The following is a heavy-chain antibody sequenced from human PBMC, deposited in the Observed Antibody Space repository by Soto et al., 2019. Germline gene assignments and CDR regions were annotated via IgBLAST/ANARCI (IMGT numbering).Heavy chain of an antibody. Sequence: QVQLVESGGGVVQPGRSLRLSCAASGSIFSGYGMHWVRQAPGKGLEWVAIIRFDGSNIYYADSVKGRFTISRDNSKNTLYLQMNSLIAEDTAVYYCARDGVGRTVFFGYFDYWGQGALVTVSS. CDR3: ARDGVGRTVFFGYFDY. CDR1: GSIFSGYG. V-gene: IGHV3-33*01. CDR2: IRFDGSNI. D-gene: IGHD3-3*01. J-gene: IGHJ4*02.